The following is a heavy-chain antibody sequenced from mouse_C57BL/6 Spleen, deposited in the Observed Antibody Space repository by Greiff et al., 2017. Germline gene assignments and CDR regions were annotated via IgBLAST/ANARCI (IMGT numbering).Heavy chain of an antibody. D-gene: IGHD1-1*02. Sequence: QVQLQQSGPELVKPGASVKISCKASGYSFTSYYIHWVKQRPGQGLEWIGWIYPGSGNTKYNEKFKGKATLTADTSSSTAYMQLSSLTSEDSAVXYCARWGYGLGDYWGQGTTLTVSS. J-gene: IGHJ2*01. V-gene: IGHV1-66*01. CDR2: IYPGSGNT. CDR1: GYSFTSYY. CDR3: ARWGYGLGDY.